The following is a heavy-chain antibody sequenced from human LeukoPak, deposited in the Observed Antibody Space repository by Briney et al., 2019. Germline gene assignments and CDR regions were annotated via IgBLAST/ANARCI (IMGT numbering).Heavy chain of an antibody. D-gene: IGHD6-13*01. CDR2: VYSNGDT. J-gene: IGHJ4*02. V-gene: IGHV4-4*07. Sequence: SETLSLTCTVSGGSISGYYWSWIRQPAGQGLEWIGRVYSNGDTRYNPSLKSRVTMSVDTSKNQLSLNLGPVTAADTAVYYCARAAEAAGGQDFDYGGQGTLVTVSS. CDR1: GGSISGYY. CDR3: ARAAEAAGGQDFDY.